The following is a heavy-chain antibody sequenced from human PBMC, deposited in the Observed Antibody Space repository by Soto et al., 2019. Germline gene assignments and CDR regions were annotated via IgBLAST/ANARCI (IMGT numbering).Heavy chain of an antibody. CDR3: ARPASTNSSCHEIW. J-gene: IGHJ1*01. D-gene: IGHD6-6*01. V-gene: IGHV4-39*01. Sequence: SETLSLTCTVSGDSISNADYYWGWIRQPPGKGLEWIGSISYSGRPYYNAALESRVTISVDKSKNQFSLRLTTVTAADTAVYYFARPASTNSSCHEIWWGPGTMVTVSS. CDR2: ISYSGRP. CDR1: GDSISNADYY.